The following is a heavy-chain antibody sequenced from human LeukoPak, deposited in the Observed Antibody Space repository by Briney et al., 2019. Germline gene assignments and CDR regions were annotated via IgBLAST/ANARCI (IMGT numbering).Heavy chain of an antibody. CDR1: GFTFSAYG. V-gene: IGHV3-23*01. CDR2: ISGPGVTT. Sequence: PGGSLRLSCEASGFTFSAYGLSWVRQAPGKGLEWVSSISGPGVTTYYADSVKGRFTISRDNPKNTLYLQMSSLRAEDTAVYYCANDWLVFDYWGQGTLVTVSS. D-gene: IGHD5-12*01. CDR3: ANDWLVFDY. J-gene: IGHJ4*02.